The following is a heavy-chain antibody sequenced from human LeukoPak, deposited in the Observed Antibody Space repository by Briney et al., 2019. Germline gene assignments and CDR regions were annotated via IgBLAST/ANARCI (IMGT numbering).Heavy chain of an antibody. D-gene: IGHD3-16*02. CDR2: ISSSGSII. J-gene: IGHJ4*02. Sequence: GGSLRLSCEASGFTLSSYEMNWVRQAPGKGLEWVSYISSSGSIIYYADSVKGRFTISRDNAKNSLYLQMNSLRAEDTAVYYCARDIGYWGQGTLVTVSS. CDR3: ARDIGY. CDR1: GFTLSSYE. V-gene: IGHV3-48*03.